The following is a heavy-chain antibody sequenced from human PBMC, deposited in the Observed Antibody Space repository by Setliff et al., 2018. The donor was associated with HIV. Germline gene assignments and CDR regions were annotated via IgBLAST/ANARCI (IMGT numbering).Heavy chain of an antibody. CDR2: IYHTGKT. CDR1: GGSVSTSSYS. CDR3: GRVAGYCAPSRCYGYNAFDI. Sequence: KASETLSLTCNVSGGSVSTSSYSWGWIRQPPEKGLEWIGTIYHTGKTYYNSSLNSRVTIAVDTSKDQFSLNLSTVTAADTAVYYCGRVAGYCAPSRCYGYNAFDIWGPGTMVTVSS. J-gene: IGHJ3*02. D-gene: IGHD2-15*01. V-gene: IGHV4-39*01.